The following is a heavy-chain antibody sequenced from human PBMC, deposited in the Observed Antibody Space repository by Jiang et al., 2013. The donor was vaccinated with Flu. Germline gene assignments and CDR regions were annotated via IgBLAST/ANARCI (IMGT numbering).Heavy chain of an antibody. D-gene: IGHD6-19*01. CDR3: ATAVAGTPDF. Sequence: SGAEVRKPGASVKVSCKASGYTFTDYYAHWVRQAPGQGPEWMGWVNPHRRDTDGTKYAQKFQGRVTMTRDTSISTAYMELNRLRSGDTAVYYCATAVAGTPDFWGQGTLGHRLL. CDR2: VNPHRRDTDGT. V-gene: IGHV1-2*02. J-gene: IGHJ4*02. CDR1: GYTFTDYY.